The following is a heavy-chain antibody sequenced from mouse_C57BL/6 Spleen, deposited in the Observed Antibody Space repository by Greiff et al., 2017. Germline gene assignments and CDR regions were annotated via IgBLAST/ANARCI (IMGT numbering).Heavy chain of an antibody. CDR3: ARSDYYYGSDY. J-gene: IGHJ2*01. Sequence: DVKLVESGPELVKPGASVKMSCKASGYTFTDYNMHWVKQSHGKSLEWIGYINPNNGGTSYNQKFKGKATLTVNKSSSTAYMELRSLTSEDSAVYYCARSDYYYGSDYGGQGTTLTVSS. CDR2: INPNNGGT. CDR1: GYTFTDYN. D-gene: IGHD1-1*01. V-gene: IGHV1-22*01.